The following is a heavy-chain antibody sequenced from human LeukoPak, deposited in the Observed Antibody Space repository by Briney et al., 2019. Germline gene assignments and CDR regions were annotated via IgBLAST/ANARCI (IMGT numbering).Heavy chain of an antibody. D-gene: IGHD2-21*02. CDR1: GGSFSGYY. CDR2: INHSGST. V-gene: IGHV4-34*01. J-gene: IGHJ4*02. Sequence: SETLSLTCAVYGGSFSGYYWGWIRQPPGKGLEWIGEINHSGSTNYNPSLKSRVTISVDTSKNQFSLKLSSVTAADTAVYYCARGSVVTPGGDYWGQGTLVTVSS. CDR3: ARGSVVTPGGDY.